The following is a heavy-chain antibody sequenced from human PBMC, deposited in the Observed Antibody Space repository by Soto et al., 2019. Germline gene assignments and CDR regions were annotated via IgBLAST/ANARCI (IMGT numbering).Heavy chain of an antibody. CDR1: GYNFNTYG. J-gene: IGHJ4*02. V-gene: IGHV1-18*01. D-gene: IGHD3-16*01. Sequence: QVQLMQSGAEVRRPGTSMRISCTTSGYNFNTYGIIWVRQAPGQGLEWMGWISGYNGYTKYAQNFEDRVTLSPDPSTSTAFLEMPNPRSGDTALYFCARDRDYSHTDADIDYWGQGTLVTVSS. CDR3: ARDRDYSHTDADIDY. CDR2: ISGYNGYT.